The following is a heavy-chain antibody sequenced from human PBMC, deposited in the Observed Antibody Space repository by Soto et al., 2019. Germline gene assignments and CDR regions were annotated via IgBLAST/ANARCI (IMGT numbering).Heavy chain of an antibody. V-gene: IGHV1-69*12. Sequence: QVQLVQSGAEVKKPGSSVKVSCKASGGTFSSYAISWVRQAPGQGLEWMGGIIPIFGTANYAQKFQGRVTITADESMSTAYMELSSLSSEDTAVYYCASPTMTTVTPGGWDVWGQGTTVTVSS. CDR3: ASPTMTTVTPGGWDV. D-gene: IGHD4-4*01. J-gene: IGHJ6*02. CDR1: GGTFSSYA. CDR2: IIPIFGTA.